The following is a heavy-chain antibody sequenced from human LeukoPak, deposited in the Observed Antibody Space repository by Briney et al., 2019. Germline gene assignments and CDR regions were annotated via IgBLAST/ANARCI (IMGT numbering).Heavy chain of an antibody. Sequence: PGGSLRLSCAASGFTFSSYWMSWVRQAPGKGREWVANIKQDGSEKYYVDSVKGRFTISRDNAKNSLYLQMNSLRAEDTAVYYCASGEAAAGTELDYWGQGTLVTVSS. CDR1: GFTFSSYW. D-gene: IGHD6-13*01. CDR3: ASGEAAAGTELDY. CDR2: IKQDGSEK. V-gene: IGHV3-7*01. J-gene: IGHJ4*02.